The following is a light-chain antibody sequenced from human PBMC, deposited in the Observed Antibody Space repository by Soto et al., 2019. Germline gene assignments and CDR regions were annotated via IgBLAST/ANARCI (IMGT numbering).Light chain of an antibody. CDR2: AAS. CDR3: QQSHSLPYT. CDR1: QTISSY. J-gene: IGKJ2*01. Sequence: DIQMTQSPSSLSASVGDRVTITCRASQTISSYLNWYQQKPGKAPKLLIYAASSLQSGVPSRFSGSGYGTDFTLTISSLQPEDFATYYCQQSHSLPYTFGQGTNLEIK. V-gene: IGKV1-39*01.